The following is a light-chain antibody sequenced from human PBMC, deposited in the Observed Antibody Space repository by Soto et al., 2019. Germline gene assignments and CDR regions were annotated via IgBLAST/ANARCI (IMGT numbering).Light chain of an antibody. CDR3: QQYNSFPT. Sequence: DIQMTQSPSTLSASVGDRVTITCRASQSISSWLAWYQQKPGQAPKLLIYKAASLESGVPSRFSGRGSGTELTLTSSSLQPDDLATYYCQQYNSFPTFGQGTKVEIK. J-gene: IGKJ1*01. CDR2: KAA. V-gene: IGKV1-5*03. CDR1: QSISSW.